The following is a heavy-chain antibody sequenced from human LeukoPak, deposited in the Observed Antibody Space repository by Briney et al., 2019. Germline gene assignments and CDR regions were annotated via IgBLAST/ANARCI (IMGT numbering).Heavy chain of an antibody. CDR1: GFTFSSYA. J-gene: IGHJ6*02. V-gene: IGHV3-30*04. D-gene: IGHD3-3*01. CDR2: ISYDGRNK. CDR3: ARPLGEWLSHYYYGMDV. Sequence: GRSLRLSCAASGFTFSSYAMHWVRQAPGKGLEWVAVISYDGRNKYYPHSVKGRFTISRDNSKNTLYLQMNSLRAEDTDVYYCARPLGEWLSHYYYGMDVWGQGTTVTVSS.